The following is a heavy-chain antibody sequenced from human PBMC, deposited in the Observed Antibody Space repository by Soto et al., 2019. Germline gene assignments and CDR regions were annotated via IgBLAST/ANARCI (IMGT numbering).Heavy chain of an antibody. V-gene: IGHV1-3*01. CDR1: GYTFTSYA. J-gene: IGHJ4*02. CDR3: ARDVGDYGFDY. D-gene: IGHD4-17*01. CDR2: INAGNGNT. Sequence: ASVKVSCXASGYTFTSYAMHWVRQAPGQRLEWMGWINAGNGNTKYSQKFQGRVTITRDTSASTAYMELSSLRSEDTAVYYCARDVGDYGFDYWGQGTLVTVSS.